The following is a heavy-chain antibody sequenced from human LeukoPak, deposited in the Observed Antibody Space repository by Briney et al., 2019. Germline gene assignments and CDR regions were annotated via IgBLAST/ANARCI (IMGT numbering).Heavy chain of an antibody. CDR1: GYTFTSYY. V-gene: IGHV1-46*01. CDR3: ARGPYYYDSSVRRSSTSYYYYMDV. J-gene: IGHJ6*03. D-gene: IGHD3-22*01. CDR2: IDPSGGST. Sequence: ASVKVSCKASGYTFTSYYMHWVRQAPGQGLEWMGIIDPSGGSTSYAQKFQGRVTMTRDTSTSTVYMELSSLRSEDTAVYYCARGPYYYDSSVRRSSTSYYYYMDVWGKGTTVTVSS.